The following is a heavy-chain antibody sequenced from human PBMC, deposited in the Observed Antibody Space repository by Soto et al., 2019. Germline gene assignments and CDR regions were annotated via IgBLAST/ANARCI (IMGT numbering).Heavy chain of an antibody. J-gene: IGHJ4*02. V-gene: IGHV3-30-3*01. CDR2: ISDDGNSK. Sequence: QVQLVESGGGVVQPGRSLRLSCAASGFTFSNYAMYWVRQAPGKGLEWMVVISDDGNSKFYADSVKSRFTISRDNSKNTLYLQMNSLRAEDTAVYYCARRMAGANYFDYWGQGTLVTFSS. D-gene: IGHD2-8*01. CDR3: ARRMAGANYFDY. CDR1: GFTFSNYA.